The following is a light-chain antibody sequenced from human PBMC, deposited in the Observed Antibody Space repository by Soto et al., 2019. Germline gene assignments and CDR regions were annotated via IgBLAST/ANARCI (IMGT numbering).Light chain of an antibody. J-gene: IGKJ5*01. Sequence: ALQVTQSPSSLSASVGDTVTITCRASQGISSAFAWYQQKPGKVPRLLIYDVFNLQSGVPSRFSRSGSGTDFTVTISRLQPEDFATYYCRQIETNPLTFGQGTRLEVK. CDR3: RQIETNPLT. CDR2: DVF. V-gene: IGKV1-13*02. CDR1: QGISSA.